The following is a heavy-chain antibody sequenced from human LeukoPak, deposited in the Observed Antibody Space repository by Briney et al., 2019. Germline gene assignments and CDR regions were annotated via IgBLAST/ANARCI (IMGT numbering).Heavy chain of an antibody. CDR1: GFTFSSYA. CDR2: ISGSGGST. Sequence: PGGSLRLSCAASGFTFSSYAMSWVRQAPGKGLEWVSAISGSGGSTYYADSVKGRFTISRDNSKNTLYLQMNSLRAEDTAVYYCAKVGRIVVVPAALDIWGQGTMVTVPS. D-gene: IGHD2-2*01. V-gene: IGHV3-23*01. J-gene: IGHJ3*02. CDR3: AKVGRIVVVPAALDI.